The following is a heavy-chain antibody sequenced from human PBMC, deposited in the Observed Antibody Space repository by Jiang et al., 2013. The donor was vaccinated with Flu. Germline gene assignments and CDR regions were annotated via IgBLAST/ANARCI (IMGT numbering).Heavy chain of an antibody. J-gene: IGHJ4*02. V-gene: IGHV1-3*01. D-gene: IGHD6-13*01. Sequence: GAEVKKPGASVKVSCKASGYTFTSYAMHWVRQAPGQRLEWMGWINAGNGNTKYSQKFQGRVTITRDTSASTAYMELSSLRSEDTAVYYCARSLIAAAGRFDYWGQGTLVTVSS. CDR1: GYTFTSYA. CDR2: INAGNGNT. CDR3: ARSLIAAAGRFDY.